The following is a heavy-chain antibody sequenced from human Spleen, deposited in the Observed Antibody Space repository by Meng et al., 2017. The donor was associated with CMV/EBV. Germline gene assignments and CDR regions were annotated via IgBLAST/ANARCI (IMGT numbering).Heavy chain of an antibody. Sequence: LSLTCAASGFTFSSYWMSWVRQAPGKGLEWVANIKQDGSEKYYVDSVKGRFTISRDNAKNSLYLQMNSLRAEDTAVYYCASDLKTYYHDSSGSSFDYWGQGTLVTVSS. CDR3: ASDLKTYYHDSSGSSFDY. J-gene: IGHJ4*02. D-gene: IGHD3-22*01. V-gene: IGHV3-7*01. CDR2: IKQDGSEK. CDR1: GFTFSSYW.